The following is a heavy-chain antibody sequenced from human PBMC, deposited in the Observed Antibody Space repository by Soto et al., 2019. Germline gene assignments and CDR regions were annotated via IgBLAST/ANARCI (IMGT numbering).Heavy chain of an antibody. Sequence: ASVKVSCKASGYTFTSYAMHWVRQAPGQGLEWMGGINPINGNINYAQKFQGRVTITADESTSTAYMELSSLRSEDTAVYYCARGNHRWLQLWYFDLWGRGTLVTVSS. CDR2: INPINGNI. J-gene: IGHJ2*01. D-gene: IGHD5-12*01. CDR3: ARGNHRWLQLWYFDL. CDR1: GYTFTSYA. V-gene: IGHV1-3*01.